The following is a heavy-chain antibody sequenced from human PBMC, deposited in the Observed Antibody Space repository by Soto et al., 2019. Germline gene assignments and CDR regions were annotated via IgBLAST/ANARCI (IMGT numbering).Heavy chain of an antibody. CDR1: GDSVSSNRAA. Sequence: PSQTLSLTCAISGDSVSSNRAAWIWIRQSPSRGLEWLGRTYYRSKWYNDYAVSVESRITINPDTSKNQVSLQLNSVTPEDTAVYYCAKRAEASYGMDVWGQGTTVTVSS. D-gene: IGHD6-19*01. CDR2: TYYRSKWYN. V-gene: IGHV6-1*01. J-gene: IGHJ6*02. CDR3: AKRAEASYGMDV.